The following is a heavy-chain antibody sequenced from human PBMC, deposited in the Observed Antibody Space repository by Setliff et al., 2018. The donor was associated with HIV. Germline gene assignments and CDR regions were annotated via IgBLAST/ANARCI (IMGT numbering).Heavy chain of an antibody. J-gene: IGHJ4*02. CDR1: GFTFSSFA. Sequence: PGGSLRLSCVASGFTFSSFAMHWVRQAPGKGLEWVSVISYDGSRTYYADSVKGRFTISRDNSKNTVYLQVNSLRPEDTAVYYCARHENPLPTTHLGYWGQGTLVTVSS. V-gene: IGHV3-30*01. CDR3: ARHENPLPTTHLGY. CDR2: ISYDGSRT. D-gene: IGHD1-1*01.